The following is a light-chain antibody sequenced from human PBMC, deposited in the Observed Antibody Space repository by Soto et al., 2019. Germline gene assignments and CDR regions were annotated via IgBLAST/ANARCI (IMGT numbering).Light chain of an antibody. CDR2: GAS. J-gene: IGKJ4*01. V-gene: IGKV3-20*01. CDR3: QQYGNSPA. Sequence: EIVLTQSPGTLSLSPGERATLSCRASQSVSSSYLAWYQQKPGQAPRLLIYGASSRATGIPDRFSGSGSGTVFTLTISRLEPDDFAVYYCQQYGNSPAFGGGTKVEIK. CDR1: QSVSSSY.